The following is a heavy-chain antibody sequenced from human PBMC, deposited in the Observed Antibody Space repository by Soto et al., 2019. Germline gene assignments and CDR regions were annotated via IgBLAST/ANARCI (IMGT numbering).Heavy chain of an antibody. V-gene: IGHV3-23*01. D-gene: IGHD3-22*01. J-gene: IGHJ4*02. CDR3: AKGLVYYYDSSGYFY. CDR1: GFTFSSYA. CDR2: ISGSGGST. Sequence: GGSLRLSCAASGFTFSSYAMSWVRQAPGKGLEWVSAISGSGGSTYYADSVKGRFTISRDNSKNTLYLQMNSLRAEDTAVYYCAKGLVYYYDSSGYFYWGQGTLVTVSS.